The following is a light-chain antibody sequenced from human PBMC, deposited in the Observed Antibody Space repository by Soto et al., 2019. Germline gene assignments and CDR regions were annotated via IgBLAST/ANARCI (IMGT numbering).Light chain of an antibody. Sequence: QSVLTQPPSVSATPGQTVTISCSGSSSNIGNRHVAWYQQLPRTAPKLLIYDNDQRPSGIPDRFSGSKSGTSATLGITGLQTGDEADYYCGTWDDSLSAGVFGGGTKLTVL. V-gene: IGLV1-51*01. CDR2: DND. CDR1: SSNIGNRH. CDR3: GTWDDSLSAGV. J-gene: IGLJ2*01.